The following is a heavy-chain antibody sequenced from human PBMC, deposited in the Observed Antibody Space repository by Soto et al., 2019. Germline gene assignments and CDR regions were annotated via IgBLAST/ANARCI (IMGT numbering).Heavy chain of an antibody. J-gene: IGHJ6*02. CDR1: GGSISSYY. CDR2: IYYSGST. V-gene: IGHV4-59*01. Sequence: PSETLSLTCTVSGGSISSYYWSWIRQPPGKGLEWIGYIYYSGSTNYNPSLKSRVTISVDTSKNQFSLKLSSVTAADTAVYYCARDRAIAAAGTFNSRYYYYYGMDVWGQGTTVTVSS. D-gene: IGHD6-13*01. CDR3: ARDRAIAAAGTFNSRYYYYYGMDV.